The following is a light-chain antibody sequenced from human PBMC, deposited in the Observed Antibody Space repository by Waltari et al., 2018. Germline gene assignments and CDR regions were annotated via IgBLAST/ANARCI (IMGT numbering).Light chain of an antibody. CDR1: SSNIGSNT. Sequence: QSVLTQPPSASGTPGQRVTISCSGSSSNIGSNTVNWYQQLPGTAPKLLIYRNKLRPSGVPGRFSGSKSGTAASLAISGLQSEDEADYYCAVWDDSLNGPVFGGGTKLTVL. CDR2: RNK. J-gene: IGLJ2*01. CDR3: AVWDDSLNGPV. V-gene: IGLV1-44*01.